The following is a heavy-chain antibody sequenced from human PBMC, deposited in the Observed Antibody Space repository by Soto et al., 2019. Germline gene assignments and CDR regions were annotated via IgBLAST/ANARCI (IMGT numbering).Heavy chain of an antibody. D-gene: IGHD2-2*01. J-gene: IGHJ3*02. CDR1: GGTFSSYA. V-gene: IGHV1-69*13. CDR3: ATSPDCSSTICFAFDI. Sequence: ASVKVSCKASGGTFSSYAISWVRQAPGQGLEWMGGIIPIFGTANYAQKFQGRVTITADESTSTAYMELISLRSEDTAVYYCATSPDCSSTICFAFDIWGQGTMVTVSS. CDR2: IIPIFGTA.